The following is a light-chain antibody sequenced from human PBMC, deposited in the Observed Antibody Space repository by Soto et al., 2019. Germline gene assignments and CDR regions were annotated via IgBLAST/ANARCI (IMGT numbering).Light chain of an antibody. V-gene: IGKV1-33*01. CDR2: DAS. J-gene: IGKJ5*01. CDR3: QQYDNPSIT. CDR1: QDISNY. Sequence: DIQITQSPSSLSASVGDRVTITCQASQDISNYLNWYQQKPGKAPKLLIYDASNLETGVPSRFSVSGSGTYFSFTISSLQPEDIATYYCQQYDNPSITFGQGTRLEIK.